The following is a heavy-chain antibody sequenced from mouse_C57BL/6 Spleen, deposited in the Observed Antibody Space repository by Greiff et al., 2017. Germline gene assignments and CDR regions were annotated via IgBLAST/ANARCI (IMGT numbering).Heavy chain of an antibody. V-gene: IGHV1-81*01. CDR2: IYPRSGNT. J-gene: IGHJ1*03. D-gene: IGHD2-1*01. Sequence: VQLQQSGAELARPGASVKLSCKASGYTFTSYGISWVKQRTGQGLEWIGEIYPRSGNTYYNEKFKGKATLTADKSSSTAYMELRSLTSEDSAVYFCAISRGYGNYGYWYFDVWGTGTTVTVSS. CDR3: AISRGYGNYGYWYFDV. CDR1: GYTFTSYG.